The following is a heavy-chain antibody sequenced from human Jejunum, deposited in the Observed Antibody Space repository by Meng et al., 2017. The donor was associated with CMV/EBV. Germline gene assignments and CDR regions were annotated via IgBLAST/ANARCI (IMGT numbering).Heavy chain of an antibody. D-gene: IGHD6-19*01. V-gene: IGHV3-53*01. J-gene: IGHJ1*01. CDR1: GFTFSNNY. CDR2: IYSGGYI. CDR3: ARVGDSSGWFRQ. Sequence: EVQLVESGGGFIQPGGSLRLSCAVSGFTFSNNYMSWVRQAPGKGLEWVLVIYSGGYIDYADTVRGRFTISRDNSKNTLFLQMNSLRDEDTAVYYCARVGDSSGWFRQWGQGTLVTVSS.